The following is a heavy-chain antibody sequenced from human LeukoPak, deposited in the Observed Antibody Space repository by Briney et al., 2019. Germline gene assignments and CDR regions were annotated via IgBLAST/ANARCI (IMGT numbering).Heavy chain of an antibody. Sequence: GGSLRLSCAASGFTFDDYAMHWVRQAPGKGLGWVSGISWNSGSIGYADSVKGRFNISRDNAKNSLYLQMNSLRAEDTALYYCAKATDFAQQLVLCAVDIGGQGTMVTVSS. CDR1: GFTFDDYA. CDR3: AKATDFAQQLVLCAVDI. V-gene: IGHV3-9*01. CDR2: ISWNSGSI. J-gene: IGHJ3*02. D-gene: IGHD6-13*01.